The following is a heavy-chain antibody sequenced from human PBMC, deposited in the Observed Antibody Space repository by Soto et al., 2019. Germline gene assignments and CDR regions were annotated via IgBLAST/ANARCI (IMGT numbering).Heavy chain of an antibody. J-gene: IGHJ4*02. CDR1: GGSLSSGGYC. CDR2: ICDRGST. V-gene: IGHV4-31*03. CDR3: ARDSGPLYGDFWYLDY. Sequence: PSETLSLTCTVSGGSLSSGGYCWSWTRQQPGKGLEYLGYICDRGSTSYNPALKSRGTLSVDTSENQLSLELRSVTVADTAVYYCARDSGPLYGDFWYLDYWGQGVLVTVSS. D-gene: IGHD4-17*01.